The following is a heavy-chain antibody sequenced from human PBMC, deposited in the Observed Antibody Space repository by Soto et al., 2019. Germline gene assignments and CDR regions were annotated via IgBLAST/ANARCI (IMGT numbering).Heavy chain of an antibody. CDR2: IKSKTDGGTT. D-gene: IGHD3-22*01. CDR3: TTDPVTMIVVVPSSG. Sequence: GGSLRLSCAASGFPFGNAWMNWVRQAPGKGLEWVGRIKSKTDGGTTDYAAPVKGRFTISRDDSKNTLYLQMNSLKTEDTAVYYCTTDPVTMIVVVPSSGWGQGTLVTVSS. CDR1: GFPFGNAW. J-gene: IGHJ4*02. V-gene: IGHV3-15*07.